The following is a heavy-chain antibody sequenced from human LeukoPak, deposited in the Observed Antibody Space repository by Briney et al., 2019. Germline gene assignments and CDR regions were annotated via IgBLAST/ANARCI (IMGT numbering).Heavy chain of an antibody. Sequence: GASVKVSCKASGGTFSSYAISWVRQAPGQGLEWMGRIIPILGIANYAQKFQGGVTITANKSTSTAYMELSSLRSEDTAVYYCARYTGYYDSSGYYYGSRWFDPWGQGTLVTVSS. CDR2: IIPILGIA. CDR1: GGTFSSYA. V-gene: IGHV1-69*04. D-gene: IGHD3-22*01. J-gene: IGHJ5*02. CDR3: ARYTGYYDSSGYYYGSRWFDP.